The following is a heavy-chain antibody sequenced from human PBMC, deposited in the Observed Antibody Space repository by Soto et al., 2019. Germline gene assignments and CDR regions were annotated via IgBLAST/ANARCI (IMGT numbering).Heavy chain of an antibody. CDR3: ARHDYSNEHWFDT. D-gene: IGHD4-4*01. Sequence: GGSLRLSCTASGFTFSDFYVSWIRQAPGKGLEWISYISSASDYSTYADSVKGRFTISRDNPKNSLYLQLNNVRPDDTALYFCARHDYSNEHWFDTWGLGTPVTVSS. V-gene: IGHV3-11*06. CDR1: GFTFSDFY. J-gene: IGHJ5*02. CDR2: ISSASDYS.